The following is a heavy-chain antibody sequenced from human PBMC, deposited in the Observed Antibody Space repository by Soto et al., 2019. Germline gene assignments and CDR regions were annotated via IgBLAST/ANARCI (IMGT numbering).Heavy chain of an antibody. J-gene: IGHJ6*03. Sequence: QVQLVQSGAEVKKPGASVKVSCKASGYTFTSYDINWVRQAAGQGLEWMGWMNPNSGNTGYAQKFQGRVTMTRNTSISTAYMELSSLRSEDTAVYYWARYRSGSYYYYMDVWGKGTTVTVSS. CDR3: ARYRSGSYYYYMDV. CDR2: MNPNSGNT. CDR1: GYTFTSYD. V-gene: IGHV1-8*01. D-gene: IGHD3-10*01.